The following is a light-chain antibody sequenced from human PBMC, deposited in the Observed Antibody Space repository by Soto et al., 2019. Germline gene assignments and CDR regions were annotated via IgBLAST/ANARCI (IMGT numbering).Light chain of an antibody. Sequence: EVVMAQSPATLSVSPGERATLSCRASQRVSSNLAWYQQKPGQAPRLLIYGASTRATGIPARFSGSGSGTEFTLTISSLQSEDFATYYCQQLNSYSITFGQGTKVDIK. CDR1: QRVSSN. CDR2: GAS. CDR3: QQLNSYSIT. V-gene: IGKV3-15*01. J-gene: IGKJ1*01.